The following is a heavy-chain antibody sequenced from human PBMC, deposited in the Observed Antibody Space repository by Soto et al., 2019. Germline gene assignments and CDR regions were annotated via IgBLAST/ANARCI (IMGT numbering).Heavy chain of an antibody. V-gene: IGHV1-18*01. Sequence: QVQLVQSGAEVKKPGASVKVSCKASGYTFTSYGISWVRQAPGQGLEWMGWISAYNGNTNYAQKLQGRVTMTTDTSTSTAYMELRSLRSDDTAVYYCARVMAVYYYDSSGQSRYFDYWGQGTLVTVSS. CDR2: ISAYNGNT. D-gene: IGHD3-22*01. CDR1: GYTFTSYG. CDR3: ARVMAVYYYDSSGQSRYFDY. J-gene: IGHJ4*02.